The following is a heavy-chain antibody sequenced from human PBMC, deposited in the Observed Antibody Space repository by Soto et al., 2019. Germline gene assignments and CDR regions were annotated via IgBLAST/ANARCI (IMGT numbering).Heavy chain of an antibody. CDR3: ARGPSSWFGELLS. CDR2: IIPILGIA. V-gene: IGHV1-69*02. CDR1: GGTFSSYT. J-gene: IGHJ5*02. D-gene: IGHD3-10*01. Sequence: QVQLVQSGTEVKKPGSSVKVSCKASGGTFSSYTISWVRQAPGQGLEWMGRIIPILGIANYAQKFQGRVTITADKSTSTAYMELSSLRSEDTAVYYCARGPSSWFGELLSWGQGTLVTVSS.